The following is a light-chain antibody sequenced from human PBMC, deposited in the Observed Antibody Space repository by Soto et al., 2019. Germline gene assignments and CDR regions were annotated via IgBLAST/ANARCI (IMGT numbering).Light chain of an antibody. CDR1: QSVSSY. Sequence: EIVMTQSPATLSVSPGGRATLSCRASQSVSSYLAWYQQKPGQAPRLLIYDASSRATGIPDRFSGSGSGTDFTLTISRLEPEDFAVYYCQQYGSSPLTFGGGTKVDIK. CDR2: DAS. V-gene: IGKV3-20*01. CDR3: QQYGSSPLT. J-gene: IGKJ4*01.